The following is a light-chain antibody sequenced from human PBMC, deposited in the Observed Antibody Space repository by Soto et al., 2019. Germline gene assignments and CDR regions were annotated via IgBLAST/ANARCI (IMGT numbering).Light chain of an antibody. CDR2: NAY. Sequence: EVVLTQSPATLSLSPGERATLSCRASQDVNTYLAWYQHKPGQSPRLLIYNAYNRATGIPARFSGSRSGTDFTLTISSLEPEDFAVYYCQQRSNWHTFGQGTKLEIK. V-gene: IGKV3-11*01. CDR3: QQRSNWHT. J-gene: IGKJ2*01. CDR1: QDVNTY.